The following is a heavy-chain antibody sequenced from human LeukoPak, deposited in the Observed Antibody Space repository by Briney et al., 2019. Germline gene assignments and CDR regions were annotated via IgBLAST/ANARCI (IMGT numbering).Heavy chain of an antibody. CDR2: ISGSGGST. V-gene: IGHV3-23*01. D-gene: IGHD3-22*01. J-gene: IGHJ4*02. Sequence: LPGGSLRLSCAASGFTFSSYAMSWVRQAPGKGLEWVSAISGSGGSTYYADSVKGRFTISRDNSKNTLYLQMNSLRAEDTAVYYCAKASSGYYSWYFDYWGQGTLVTVSS. CDR1: GFTFSSYA. CDR3: AKASSGYYSWYFDY.